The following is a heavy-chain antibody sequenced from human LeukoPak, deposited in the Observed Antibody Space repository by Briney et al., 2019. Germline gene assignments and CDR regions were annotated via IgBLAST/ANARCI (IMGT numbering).Heavy chain of an antibody. V-gene: IGHV4-59*08. CDR3: ARHPPLSGYCSGGSCYTAGRGDWFDP. CDR1: GGSISSYY. Sequence: PSETLSLTCTVSGGSISSYYWSWIRQPPGKGLEWIGYIYYSGSTNFNPSLKSRVTISVDTSKNQFSLKLSSVTAADTAVYYCARHPPLSGYCSGGSCYTAGRGDWFDPWGQGTLVTVSS. J-gene: IGHJ5*02. CDR2: IYYSGST. D-gene: IGHD2-15*01.